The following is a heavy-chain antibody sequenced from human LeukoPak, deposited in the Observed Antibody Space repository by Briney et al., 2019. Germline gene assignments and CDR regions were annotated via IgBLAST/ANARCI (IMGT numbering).Heavy chain of an antibody. Sequence: PSETLSLTCTVSGGSISSSSYYWSWIRQPPGKGLEWIGYIYYSGSTNYNPSLKSRVTISVDTSKNQFSLKLSSVTAADTAVYYCARYCTNGVCYVLSGGWFDPWGQGTLVTVSS. J-gene: IGHJ5*02. CDR3: ARYCTNGVCYVLSGGWFDP. CDR1: GGSISSSSYY. V-gene: IGHV4-61*01. D-gene: IGHD2-8*01. CDR2: IYYSGST.